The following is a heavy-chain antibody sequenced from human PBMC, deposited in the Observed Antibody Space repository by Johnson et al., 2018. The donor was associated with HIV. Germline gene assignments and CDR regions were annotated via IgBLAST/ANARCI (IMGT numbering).Heavy chain of an antibody. D-gene: IGHD1-26*01. V-gene: IGHV3-7*01. CDR1: GFTFSSYW. CDR2: IKQDGSER. CDR3: TTIKPELPTLNDAFDI. J-gene: IGHJ3*02. Sequence: VQLVESGGGVVQPGRSLRLSCAASGFTFSSYWMSWVRQAPGKGLEWVANIKQDGSERYYVDSVKGRFTISRDNAKNSLYLQMNSLRAEDTAVYYCTTIKPELPTLNDAFDIWGQGTMVTVSS.